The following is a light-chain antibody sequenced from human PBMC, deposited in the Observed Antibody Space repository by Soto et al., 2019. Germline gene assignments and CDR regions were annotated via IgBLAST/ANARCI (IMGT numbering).Light chain of an antibody. Sequence: EIVMTQSPATLSVSPGERATLSCRASQSVSSNLAWYQQKPGQAPRLLIYGASTRATGIPARFSGSGSGTDFTLTISGLEPEDFAVFYCQQYSSSPITFGQGTRLEIK. CDR1: QSVSSN. V-gene: IGKV3-15*01. CDR3: QQYSSSPIT. CDR2: GAS. J-gene: IGKJ5*01.